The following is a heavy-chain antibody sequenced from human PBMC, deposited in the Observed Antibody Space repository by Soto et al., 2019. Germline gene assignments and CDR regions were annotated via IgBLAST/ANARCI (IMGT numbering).Heavy chain of an antibody. Sequence: EVQLVESGGGLVKPGGSLRLSCAASGFTFSNAWMTWVRQAPGKGLEWVGHIKGKTAGGTTDYATPVKGRFTISRDDSKNTAYLQMNSLKTEDTAVYFCTDGRFYWGQGTLVTVSS. D-gene: IGHD3-3*01. CDR1: GFTFSNAW. CDR3: TDGRFY. V-gene: IGHV3-15*01. J-gene: IGHJ4*02. CDR2: IKGKTAGGTT.